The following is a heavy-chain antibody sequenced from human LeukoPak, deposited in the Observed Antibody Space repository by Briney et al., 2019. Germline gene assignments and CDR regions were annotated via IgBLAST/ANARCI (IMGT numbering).Heavy chain of an antibody. V-gene: IGHV3-30-3*01. D-gene: IGHD1-26*01. CDR2: ISYDGSNK. CDR3: AKDRIVGAT. J-gene: IGHJ4*02. CDR1: GFTFSSYA. Sequence: GGSLRLSCAASGFTFSSYAMHWVRQAPGKGLEWVAVISYDGSNKYYADSVKGRFTISRDNSKNTLYLQMNSLRAEDTAVYYCAKDRIVGATWGQGTLVTVSS.